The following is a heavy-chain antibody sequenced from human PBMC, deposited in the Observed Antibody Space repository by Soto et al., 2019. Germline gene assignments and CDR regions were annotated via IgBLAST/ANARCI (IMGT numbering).Heavy chain of an antibody. Sequence: ASVKISCKASGYTFTSYCISWVRQAPGQGLEWMGWISAYNGNTNYAQKLQGRVTMTTDTSTSTAYMELRSLRSDDTAVYYCASSGYSSRWYGYWGQGTLVTVSS. CDR3: ASSGYSSRWYGY. CDR2: ISAYNGNT. J-gene: IGHJ4*02. D-gene: IGHD6-13*01. CDR1: GYTFTSYC. V-gene: IGHV1-18*04.